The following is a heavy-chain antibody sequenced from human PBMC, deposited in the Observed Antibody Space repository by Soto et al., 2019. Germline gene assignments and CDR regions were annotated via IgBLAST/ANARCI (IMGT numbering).Heavy chain of an antibody. J-gene: IGHJ4*02. Sequence: GASVKVSCKASGGTFSSYAISWVRQAPGQGLEWMGGIIPIFGTANYAQKFQGRVTITADESTSTAYMELSSLRSEDTAVYYCARSSCGGDCYFNYWGQGTLVTVSS. CDR1: GGTFSSYA. CDR2: IIPIFGTA. CDR3: ARSSCGGDCYFNY. V-gene: IGHV1-69*13. D-gene: IGHD2-21*02.